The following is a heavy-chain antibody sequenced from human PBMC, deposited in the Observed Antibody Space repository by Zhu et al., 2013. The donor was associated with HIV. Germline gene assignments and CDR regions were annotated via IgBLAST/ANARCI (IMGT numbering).Heavy chain of an antibody. Sequence: QVQLVQSGAEVKKPGSSVKVSCKASGGTFSSYAISWVRQAPGQGLEWMGGIIPIFGTANYAQKFQGRVTITADESTSTAYMELSSLGSEDTAVYYCARVPRTGGDYYYYGMDVWGQGTTVTVSS. CDR1: GGTFSSYA. CDR3: ARVPRTGGDYYYYGMDV. D-gene: IGHD3-16*01. V-gene: IGHV1-69*01. CDR2: IIPIFGTA. J-gene: IGHJ6*02.